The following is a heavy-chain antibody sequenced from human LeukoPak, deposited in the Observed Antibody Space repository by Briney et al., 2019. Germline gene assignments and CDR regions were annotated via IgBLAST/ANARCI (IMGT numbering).Heavy chain of an antibody. J-gene: IGHJ5*02. D-gene: IGHD2-2*01. V-gene: IGHV1-8*03. CDR1: GYTFTSYD. CDR2: MNPNSGNT. CDR3: ARLANSLVVPAAFNWFDP. Sequence: ASVKVSCKASGYTFTSYDINWVRQATGQGLEWMGWMNPNSGNTGYAQRFQGRVTITRNTSISTAYMELSSLRSEDTAVYYCARLANSLVVPAAFNWFDPWGQGTLVTVSS.